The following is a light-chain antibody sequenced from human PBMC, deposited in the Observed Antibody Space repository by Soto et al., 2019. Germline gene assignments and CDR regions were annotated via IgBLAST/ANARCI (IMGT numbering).Light chain of an antibody. J-gene: IGKJ3*01. V-gene: IGKV3D-20*02. CDR2: GAS. CDR1: ETVTSDY. CDR3: QQRSNWPPI. Sequence: EIVLTQSPGTLSLSPGERATLSCRASETVTSDYLAWYQQKPGQAPRLLFYGASRRAAGIPDRFSGSGSGTDFTLTISSLEPEDFAVYYCQQRSNWPPIFGPGTKVDIK.